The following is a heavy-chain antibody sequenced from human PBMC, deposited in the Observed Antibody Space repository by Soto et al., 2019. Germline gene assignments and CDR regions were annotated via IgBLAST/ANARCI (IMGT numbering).Heavy chain of an antibody. J-gene: IGHJ5*02. CDR2: ISGSGGST. Sequence: GGSLRLSCAASGFTFSSYAMSWVRQAPGKGLEWVSAISGSGGSTYYADSVKGRFTISRDNSKNTLYLQMNSLRAEDTAVYYCAKEFPLTGTVAGTVWFDPWGQGTLVTVS. CDR3: AKEFPLTGTVAGTVWFDP. D-gene: IGHD6-19*01. V-gene: IGHV3-23*01. CDR1: GFTFSSYA.